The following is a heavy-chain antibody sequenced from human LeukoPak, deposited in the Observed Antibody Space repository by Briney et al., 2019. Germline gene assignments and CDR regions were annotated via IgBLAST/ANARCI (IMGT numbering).Heavy chain of an antibody. V-gene: IGHV3-7*01. J-gene: IGHJ4*02. CDR3: ARDCSGGSRYSGELGY. CDR1: GFTFSSYW. CDR2: IKQDGSEK. Sequence: PGGSLRLSCAASGFTFSSYWIGWVRQAPGKGLEWVANIKQDGSEKYYVDSVKGRFTISRDNAKNSLYLQMNSLRAEDTAVYYCARDCSGGSRYSGELGYWGQGTLDTVSS. D-gene: IGHD2-15*01.